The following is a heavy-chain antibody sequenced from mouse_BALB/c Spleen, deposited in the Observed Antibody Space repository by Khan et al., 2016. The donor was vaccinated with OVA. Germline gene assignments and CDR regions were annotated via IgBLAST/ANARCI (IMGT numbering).Heavy chain of an antibody. Sequence: EVQLQESGPGLVKPSQSLSLTCTVNGYSITSNYAWNWIRQFPGNKLEWMGYISYSGSTNYNPSLKSRLSITRDTSKNQFFLLLHSLTTEDSATDYYARGNYYGYALDYWGQGTSVTVSS. CDR3: ARGNYYGYALDY. CDR1: GYSITSNYA. V-gene: IGHV3-2*02. J-gene: IGHJ4*01. D-gene: IGHD1-1*01. CDR2: ISYSGST.